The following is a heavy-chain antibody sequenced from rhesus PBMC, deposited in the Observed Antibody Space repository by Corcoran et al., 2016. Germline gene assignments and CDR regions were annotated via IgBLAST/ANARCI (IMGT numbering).Heavy chain of an antibody. J-gene: IGHJ4*01. D-gene: IGHD3-28*01. CDR3: AKLNYDSGYDFDY. V-gene: IGHV3S42*01. CDR1: GFTFSSYW. Sequence: EVQLVESGGGLAKPGGSLRLSCAASGFTFSSYWMNWVRQTPGKGLEWISAINSGGGNTYYAESVKGRFTISRDNSKNTLALQMNSLRAEDTAVYYCAKLNYDSGYDFDYWGQGVLVTVSS. CDR2: INSGGGNT.